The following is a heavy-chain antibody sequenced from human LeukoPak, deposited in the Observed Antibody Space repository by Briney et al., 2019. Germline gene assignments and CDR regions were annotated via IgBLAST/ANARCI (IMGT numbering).Heavy chain of an antibody. V-gene: IGHV1-2*02. CDR3: ARGSPPRRNYDSRGYYSYYFDY. J-gene: IGHJ4*02. CDR1: GYTFTGYY. CDR2: INPNSGGT. D-gene: IGHD3-22*01. Sequence: ASVKVSCKASGYTFTGYYMHWVRQAPGQGLEWMGWINPNSGGTNYAQKFQGRVTMTTDTSTSTVYMELRSLRSDDTAVYYCARGSPPRRNYDSRGYYSYYFDYWGQGTLVTVSS.